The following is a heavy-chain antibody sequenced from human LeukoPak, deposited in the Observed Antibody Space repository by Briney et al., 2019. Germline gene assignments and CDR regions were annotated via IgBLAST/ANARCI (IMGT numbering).Heavy chain of an antibody. D-gene: IGHD1-7*01. CDR2: ISSSSSYI. CDR1: GFTFSSYS. CDR3: ARDFGTVRVSDI. J-gene: IGHJ3*02. Sequence: GSLRLSCAASGFTFSSYSMNWVRQAPGKGLEWVSSISSSSSYIYYADSVKGRFTISRDNAKNSLYLQMNSLRAEDTAVYYCARDFGTVRVSDIWGQGTMVTVSS. V-gene: IGHV3-21*01.